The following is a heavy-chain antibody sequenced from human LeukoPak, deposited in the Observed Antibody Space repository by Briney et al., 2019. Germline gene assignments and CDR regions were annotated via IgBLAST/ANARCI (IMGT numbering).Heavy chain of an antibody. CDR2: IYPVYSVT. D-gene: IGHD3-10*01. V-gene: IGHV5-51*01. CDR3: ARRDGFGELSA. CDR1: GCSFTSYW. J-gene: IGHJ5*02. Sequence: GGSLEFSCKGAGCSFTSYWNGCVCQAPGKGLAWSWSIYPVYSVTRYNASLQAQVTISADTSISTSYLQWSSLKAADTAVYYCARRDGFGELSAWGERTLVTVSS.